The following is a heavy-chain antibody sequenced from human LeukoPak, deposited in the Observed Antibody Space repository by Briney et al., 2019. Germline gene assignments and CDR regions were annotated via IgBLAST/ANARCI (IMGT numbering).Heavy chain of an antibody. V-gene: IGHV4-38-2*02. CDR2: IYHSGST. Sequence: SETLSLTCTVSGYSITSGYYWGWIRQPPGKGLEWIGSIYHSGSTFYDPSLKSRVTISVDPSKNQFSLKLSSVTAADTAVYYCAREVSHYDILTGSNWFDPWGQGTLVTVSS. J-gene: IGHJ5*02. D-gene: IGHD3-9*01. CDR1: GYSITSGYY. CDR3: AREVSHYDILTGSNWFDP.